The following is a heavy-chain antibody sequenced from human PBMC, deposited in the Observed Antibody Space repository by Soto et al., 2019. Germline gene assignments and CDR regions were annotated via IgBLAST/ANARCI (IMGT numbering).Heavy chain of an antibody. CDR2: IYYSGST. J-gene: IGHJ6*03. CDR1: GGSISSYY. Sequence: SETLSLTCTVSGGSISSYYWSWIRQPPGKGLEWIGYIYYSGSTNYNPSLKSRVTISVDTSKNQFSLKLSSVTAADTAVYYCARRMVNSYGPSYYYYYMDVWGKGTTVTVSS. CDR3: ARRMVNSYGPSYYYYYMDV. D-gene: IGHD5-18*01. V-gene: IGHV4-59*08.